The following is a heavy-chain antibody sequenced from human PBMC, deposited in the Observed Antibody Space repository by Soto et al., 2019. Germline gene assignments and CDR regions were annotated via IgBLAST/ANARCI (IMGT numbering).Heavy chain of an antibody. CDR2: LSRSGNTI. V-gene: IGHV3-11*01. D-gene: IGHD6-19*01. J-gene: IGHJ3*02. Sequence: QVQLVESGGGLVQPGGSLILSCAASGFTFGDYEMSWIRQAAGKGPEWVSFLSRSGNTIYYADSVKGRFSISRDNAENSLYLQMESLRVEDTATYFCARSSGWYGADAFDMWGQGTMVTVSA. CDR3: ARSSGWYGADAFDM. CDR1: GFTFGDYE.